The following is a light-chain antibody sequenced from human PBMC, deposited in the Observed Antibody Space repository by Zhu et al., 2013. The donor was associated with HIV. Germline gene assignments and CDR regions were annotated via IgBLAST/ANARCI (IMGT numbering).Light chain of an antibody. CDR3: LQNYNFPYT. CDR1: QSVKSN. J-gene: IGKJ2*01. Sequence: EIVMTQSPDTLSLSPGERATLSCWASQSVKSNLAWYQQKPGQAPRLLIYGASTRATGVPARFIGSGSGTEFTLTISSLQPEDFATYYCLQNYNFPYTFGQGTKLEIK. V-gene: IGKV3-15*01. CDR2: GAS.